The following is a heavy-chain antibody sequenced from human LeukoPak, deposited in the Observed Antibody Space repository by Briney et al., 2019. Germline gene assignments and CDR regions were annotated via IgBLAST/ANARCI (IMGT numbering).Heavy chain of an antibody. J-gene: IGHJ4*02. CDR2: KTTSGST. Sequence: SETLSLTCTVSSGSISGFYWSWIRQPAGKGLEWIGRKTTSGSTHYNPSLRSRITMSLDTSTNQFSLRLSAVTAADTAVYYCARDESITWDPPFDYWGPGILVTVSS. CDR1: SGSISGFY. CDR3: ARDESITWDPPFDY. D-gene: IGHD3-3*02. V-gene: IGHV4-4*07.